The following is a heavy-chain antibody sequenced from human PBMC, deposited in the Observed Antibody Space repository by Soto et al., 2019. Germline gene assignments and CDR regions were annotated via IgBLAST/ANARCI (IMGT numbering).Heavy chain of an antibody. V-gene: IGHV4-34*01. Sequence: SETLSLTCAVYGGSFSGYYWSWIRQPPGKGLEWIGEINHSGSTNYNPSLKSRVTISVDTSKNQFSLKLSSVTAADTAVYYCARAQRDHCSGGSCYLDYWGQGTLVTVSS. D-gene: IGHD2-15*01. CDR2: INHSGST. J-gene: IGHJ4*02. CDR1: GGSFSGYY. CDR3: ARAQRDHCSGGSCYLDY.